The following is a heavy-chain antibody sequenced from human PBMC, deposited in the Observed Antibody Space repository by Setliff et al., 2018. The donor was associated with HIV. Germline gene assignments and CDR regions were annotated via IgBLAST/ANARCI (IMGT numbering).Heavy chain of an antibody. D-gene: IGHD3-22*01. CDR1: GGSFSAYY. J-gene: IGHJ4*02. CDR3: ARAADYYSIDY. CDR2: INHSGST. V-gene: IGHV4-34*01. Sequence: SETLSLTCAVYGGSFSAYYWTWIRQPPGKGLEWIGEINHSGSTYYNPSLRSRVTLSVDTSKKQFSLKLSSITAADTAVYFCARAADYYSIDYWGQGTLVTVSS.